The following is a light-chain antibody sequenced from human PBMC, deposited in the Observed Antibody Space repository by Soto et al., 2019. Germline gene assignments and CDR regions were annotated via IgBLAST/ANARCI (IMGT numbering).Light chain of an antibody. CDR1: SSDVGDSDY. Sequence: QSALTQPRSVSGSPGQSVTISCTGTSSDVGDSDYVSWYQQQPGKAPRLMIYDVNKRPSGVPDHFSGSKSGNTASLTISGLQAEDEADYYCCSRAGNYALYVFGTRTKLTVL. CDR2: DVN. CDR3: CSRAGNYALYV. V-gene: IGLV2-11*01. J-gene: IGLJ1*01.